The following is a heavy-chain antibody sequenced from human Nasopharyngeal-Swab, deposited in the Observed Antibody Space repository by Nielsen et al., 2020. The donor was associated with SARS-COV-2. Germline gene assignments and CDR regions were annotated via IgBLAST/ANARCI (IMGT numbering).Heavy chain of an antibody. CDR1: GFTFSDYY. Sequence: GESLKISCAASGFTFSDYYMAWIRQAPGKGLEWVSYISTSGRSTDSADSVKGRFTISRDSAKNSLYLQMNNLRAEDTAVYYCARGYCSSGSCYAKHYGMDVWGQGTTVTVSS. J-gene: IGHJ6*02. CDR3: ARGYCSSGSCYAKHYGMDV. D-gene: IGHD2-15*01. CDR2: ISTSGRST. V-gene: IGHV3-11*04.